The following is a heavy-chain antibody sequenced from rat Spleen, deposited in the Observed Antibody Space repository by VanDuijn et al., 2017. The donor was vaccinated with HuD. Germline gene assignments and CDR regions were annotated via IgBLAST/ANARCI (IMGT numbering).Heavy chain of an antibody. J-gene: IGHJ3*01. V-gene: IGHV2S12*01. Sequence: VQLVESGGGLVQPGRSLKLSCAASGFTFSNYYMAWVRQPPGKGLEWIAGISSGGNTYHNSVLKSRLSISRDTSKSQVFLKMNSLQTEDTARYFCARWKYTTDWFAYWGQGTLVTVSS. CDR3: ARWKYTTDWFAY. CDR2: ISSGGNT. CDR1: GFTFSNYY. D-gene: IGHD1-6*01.